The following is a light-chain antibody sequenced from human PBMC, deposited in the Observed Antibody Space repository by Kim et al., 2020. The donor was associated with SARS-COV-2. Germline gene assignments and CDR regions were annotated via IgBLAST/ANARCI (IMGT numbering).Light chain of an antibody. J-gene: IGKJ2*01. CDR3: QQYGSSPFT. CDR2: GAS. CDR1: QSVRSNY. V-gene: IGKV3-20*01. Sequence: EIVLTQSPGTLSVSPGERASLSCRASQSVRSNYLAWYQHKPGQAPRLLMYGASSRATGIPDRFIGSGSGTDFILTISRLEPEDLAVYYCQQYGSSPFTFGQGTKLEIK.